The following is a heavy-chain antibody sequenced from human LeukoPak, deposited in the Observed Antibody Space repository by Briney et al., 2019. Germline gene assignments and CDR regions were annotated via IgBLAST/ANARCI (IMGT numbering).Heavy chain of an antibody. CDR3: ARDSTWYPIDY. J-gene: IGHJ4*02. CDR1: GFTFSEYY. D-gene: IGHD6-13*01. CDR2: IKHDGSEE. Sequence: GGSLRLSCAASGFTFSEYYMTWVRQAPGKGLEWVANIKHDGSEENYVESVKGRFTISRDNAKKSLYLQINSLRAEDTAVYYCARDSTWYPIDYWGQGTLVTVSS. V-gene: IGHV3-7*01.